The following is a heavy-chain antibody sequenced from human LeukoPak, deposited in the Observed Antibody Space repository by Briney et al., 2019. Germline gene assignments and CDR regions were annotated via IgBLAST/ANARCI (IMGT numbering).Heavy chain of an antibody. CDR1: GGTFSSYA. V-gene: IGHV1-69*01. Sequence: GASVKVSCKASGGTFSSYAISWVRQAPGQGLEWMGGIIPIFGTANYAQKFQGRVTITADESTSTAYMELSSLRSEDTAVYYCATKPGPTVVNFGILDYRGQGTLVTVSS. J-gene: IGHJ4*02. D-gene: IGHD4-23*01. CDR2: IIPIFGTA. CDR3: ATKPGPTVVNFGILDY.